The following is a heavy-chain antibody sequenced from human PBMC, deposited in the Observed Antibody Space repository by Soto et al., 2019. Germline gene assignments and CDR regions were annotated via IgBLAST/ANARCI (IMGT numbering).Heavy chain of an antibody. V-gene: IGHV3-30*03. CDR1: GFAFSDDG. J-gene: IGHJ4*02. D-gene: IGHD1-1*01. CDR2: ISSHGGNE. CDR3: TRGGTPYFDC. Sequence: PGGSLRLSCGASGFAFSDDGMVWVRQPPGKGLEWVTTISSHGGNEHYADSVKGRFTVSRDNSKNTVYLQMDSLRDEDTAVYFCTRGGTPYFDCWGQGTQVTVSS.